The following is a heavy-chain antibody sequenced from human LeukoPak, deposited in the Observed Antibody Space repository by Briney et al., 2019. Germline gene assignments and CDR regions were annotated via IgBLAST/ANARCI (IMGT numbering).Heavy chain of an antibody. CDR1: GGSVSSTSFY. CDR3: ATFRDSGSGAVS. V-gene: IGHV4-39*01. D-gene: IGHD3-10*01. CDR2: LYSGNT. J-gene: IGHJ5*02. Sequence: ETLSLTCTVSGGSVSSTSFYWGWIRQSPGKGLEWTGSLYSGNTYYNPSLRSRVTIFADTSKNQLSLDVTSVTAADTAVYYCATFRDSGSGAVSWGQGTLLTVSS.